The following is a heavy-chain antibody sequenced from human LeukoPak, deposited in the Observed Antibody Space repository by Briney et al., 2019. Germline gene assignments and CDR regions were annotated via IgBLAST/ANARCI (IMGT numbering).Heavy chain of an antibody. CDR2: IYPGDSDT. V-gene: IGHV5-51*01. CDR1: GYSFTSYW. D-gene: IGHD6-13*01. CDR3: ASQYSTTWYANYYYFGMDV. J-gene: IGHJ6*02. Sequence: GESLKISCKASGYSFTSYWIGWVRQMPGKGLEWMGIIYPGDSDTRYSPSFQGQVTISADKSISTAYLQWSSLKAPDTAMYYCASQYSTTWYANYYYFGMDVWGQGTTVTVSS.